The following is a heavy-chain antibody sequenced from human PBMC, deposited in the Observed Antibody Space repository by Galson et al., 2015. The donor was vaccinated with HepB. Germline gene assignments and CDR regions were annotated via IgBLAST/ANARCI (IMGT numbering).Heavy chain of an antibody. CDR1: GFTFSSYY. D-gene: IGHD3-22*01. CDR3: ARDRPVEWYYYGTSGYFH. V-gene: IGHV3-74*01. J-gene: IGHJ4*02. CDR2: ITSDGSST. Sequence: SLRLSCAASGFTFSSYYMHWVRQAPGKGLVWVSRITSDGSSTTYADSVKGRFTISRDNAKNTLYLRMNSLRAEDTAVYYCARDRPVEWYYYGTSGYFHWGQGTLVTVSS.